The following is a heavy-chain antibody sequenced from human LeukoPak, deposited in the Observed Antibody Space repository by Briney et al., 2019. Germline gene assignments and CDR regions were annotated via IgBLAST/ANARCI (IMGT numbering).Heavy chain of an antibody. CDR1: GFTFSSYG. V-gene: IGHV3-30*03. CDR3: ASSLYSSSWYSLPFDY. CDR2: ISYDGSNK. Sequence: GGSLRLSCAASGFTFSSYGMHWVRQAPGKGLEWVAVISYDGSNKYYADSVKGRFTISRDNSKNTLYLQMNSLRSEDTAVYYCASSLYSSSWYSLPFDYWGQGTLVTVSS. D-gene: IGHD6-13*01. J-gene: IGHJ4*02.